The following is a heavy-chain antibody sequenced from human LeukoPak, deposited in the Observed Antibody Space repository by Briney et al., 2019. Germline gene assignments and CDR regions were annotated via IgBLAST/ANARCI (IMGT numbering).Heavy chain of an antibody. J-gene: IGHJ4*02. CDR3: ARDANYYGSGSYYNERELDY. CDR2: ISYDGSNK. V-gene: IGHV3-30*04. D-gene: IGHD3-10*01. Sequence: GGSLRLSCAASGFTFSSYAMRWVRQAPGKGLEWVAVISYDGSNKYYADSVKGRFTISRDNSKNTLYLQMNSLRAEDTAVYYCARDANYYGSGSYYNERELDYWGQGTLVTVSS. CDR1: GFTFSSYA.